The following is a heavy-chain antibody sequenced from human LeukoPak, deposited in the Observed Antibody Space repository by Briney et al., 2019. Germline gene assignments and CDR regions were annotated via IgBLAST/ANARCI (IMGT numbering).Heavy chain of an antibody. CDR1: GFTFSSYG. CDR2: IRYDGSNK. J-gene: IGHJ4*02. V-gene: IGHV3-30*02. Sequence: PGGSLRLSCAASGFTFSSYGMHWVRQAPGKGLEWVAFIRYDGSNKYYADSVKGRFTISRDNSKNTLYLQMNSLRAEDTAVYYCAKMGYDSSGYYHIDYWGQGTWSPSPQ. D-gene: IGHD3-22*01. CDR3: AKMGYDSSGYYHIDY.